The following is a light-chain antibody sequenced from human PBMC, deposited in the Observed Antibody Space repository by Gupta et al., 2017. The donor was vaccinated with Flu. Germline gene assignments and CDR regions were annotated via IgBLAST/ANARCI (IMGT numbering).Light chain of an antibody. CDR2: RNN. J-gene: IGLJ2*01. CDR1: SSNIGSNY. V-gene: IGLV1-47*01. CDR3: ASGDDSLSAVV. Sequence: QSALTQPPSASGTPGQRVTISCSGSSSNIGSNYVYWYQQLPGTAPKILMYRNNERPSGVPDRFSGSRSGTSASLAISGLRTEDEASYYCASGDDSLSAVVFGGGTKLTVL.